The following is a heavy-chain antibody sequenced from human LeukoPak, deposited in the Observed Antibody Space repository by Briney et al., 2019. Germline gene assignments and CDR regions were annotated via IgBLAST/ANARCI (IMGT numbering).Heavy chain of an antibody. CDR1: GFGFSNYW. Sequence: PGGSLRLSRAASGFGFSNYWMSWVRQAPGKGLEWVANMNEDGSEKNYVDSVKGRFTISRDNAQDSLYLQMNSLRAEDTAVYYCARDRGYSNFDYWGQGTLLTVSS. CDR3: ARDRGYSNFDY. V-gene: IGHV3-7*01. D-gene: IGHD4-11*01. CDR2: MNEDGSEK. J-gene: IGHJ4*02.